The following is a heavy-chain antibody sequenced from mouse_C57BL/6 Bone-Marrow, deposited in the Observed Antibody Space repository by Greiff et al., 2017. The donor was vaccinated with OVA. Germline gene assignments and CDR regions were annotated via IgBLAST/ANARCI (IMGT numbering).Heavy chain of an antibody. J-gene: IGHJ1*03. CDR1: GYAFSSSW. V-gene: IGHV1-82*01. Sequence: QVQLQQSGPELVKPGASVKISCKASGYAFSSSWMNWVKQRPGKGLEWIGRIYPGDGDTKYNGKFKGKATLTADKSSSTAYMQLSSLTSEDSAVYFCARVWYFDVWGTGTTVTVSS. CDR3: ARVWYFDV. CDR2: IYPGDGDT.